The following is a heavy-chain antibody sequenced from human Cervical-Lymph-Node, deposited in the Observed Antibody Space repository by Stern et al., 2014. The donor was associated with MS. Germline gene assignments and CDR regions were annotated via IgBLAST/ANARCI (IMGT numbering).Heavy chain of an antibody. Sequence: QLQLQESGPGLVKPSETLSLTCTVSGGSVSSNTDYWGWIRQSPGRGLEWIGNIYYTGRTYYNPSLKSRVSLSLDTSKNQFSMRRNSVAAADTAVYYCARRLKWELSYFDSGGQGTLVIVS. CDR2: IYYTGRT. J-gene: IGHJ4*02. D-gene: IGHD1-26*01. CDR1: GGSVSSNTDY. CDR3: ARRLKWELSYFDS. V-gene: IGHV4-39*01.